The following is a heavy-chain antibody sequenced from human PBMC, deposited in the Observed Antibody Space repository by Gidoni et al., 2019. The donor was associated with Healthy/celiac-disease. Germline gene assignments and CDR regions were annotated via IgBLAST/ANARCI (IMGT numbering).Heavy chain of an antibody. D-gene: IGHD6-6*01. CDR1: GGSISSDY. CDR2: IYYSGST. CDR3: ATSIAARAHYFDY. Sequence: QVQLQESGPGLVKPSETLSLTCTVSGGSISSDYWSWIRQPPGKGLEWIGYIYYSGSTNYNPSLKSRVTISVDTSKNQFSLKLSSVTAADTAVYYCATSIAARAHYFDYWGQGTLVTVSS. J-gene: IGHJ4*02. V-gene: IGHV4-59*01.